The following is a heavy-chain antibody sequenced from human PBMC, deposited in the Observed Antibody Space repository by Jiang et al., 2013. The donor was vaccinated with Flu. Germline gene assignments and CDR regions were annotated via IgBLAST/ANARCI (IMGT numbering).Heavy chain of an antibody. J-gene: IGHJ4*02. Sequence: SGSGLVKPSETLSLTCTVSGDSISSNYWSWIRKPAGKGLEWIGRMYVSGNTNYNPSLWSRVTMSFDTSKSQFSLKLSSVTAADTAVYYCARDRRGADGYKFDHWGRGTLVTVSA. CDR2: MYVSGNT. V-gene: IGHV4-4*07. CDR1: GDSISSNY. D-gene: IGHD5-24*01. CDR3: ARDRRGADGYKFDH.